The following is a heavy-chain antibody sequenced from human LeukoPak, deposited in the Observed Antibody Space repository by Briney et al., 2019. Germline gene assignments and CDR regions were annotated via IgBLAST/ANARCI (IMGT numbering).Heavy chain of an antibody. Sequence: SQTLSLTCTVSGGSISSADYYWSWIRQPPGKGLEWIGYIYYTGTTYYNPSLKSRVTISVDTSKNQFSLKLSSVTAADTAVYYCARDDRRTGRDYWGQGTLVTVSS. J-gene: IGHJ4*02. D-gene: IGHD7-27*01. CDR1: GGSISSADYY. CDR2: IYYTGTT. V-gene: IGHV4-30-4*08. CDR3: ARDDRRTGRDY.